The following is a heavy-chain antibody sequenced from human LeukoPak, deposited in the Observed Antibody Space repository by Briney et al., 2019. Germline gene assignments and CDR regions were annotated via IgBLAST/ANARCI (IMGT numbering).Heavy chain of an antibody. CDR2: ISGSGDTT. J-gene: IGHJ4*02. CDR3: AKHGYCSGISCFFDF. D-gene: IGHD2-2*03. CDR1: GFKFPIYA. V-gene: IGHV3-23*01. Sequence: GGSLRLSCAASGFKFPIYAMSWVRQAPGKGLDWVSVISGSGDTTYYADSVRGRFTISRDNSRNTLYLQMNSLRAEDTALYYCAKHGYCSGISCFFDFWGQGTLVTVSS.